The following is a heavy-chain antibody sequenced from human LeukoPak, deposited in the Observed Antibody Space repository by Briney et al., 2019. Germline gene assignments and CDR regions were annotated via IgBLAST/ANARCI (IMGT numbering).Heavy chain of an antibody. Sequence: ASVKVSCKASGYTFTSYGISWVRQAPGQGLEWMGWISAYNGNTNYAQKLQGRVTMTTDTSTSTAYMEPRSLRSDDTAVYYCARVGGGDLHDAFDIWGQGTMVTVSS. D-gene: IGHD2-21*02. CDR3: ARVGGGDLHDAFDI. CDR1: GYTFTSYG. J-gene: IGHJ3*02. CDR2: ISAYNGNT. V-gene: IGHV1-18*01.